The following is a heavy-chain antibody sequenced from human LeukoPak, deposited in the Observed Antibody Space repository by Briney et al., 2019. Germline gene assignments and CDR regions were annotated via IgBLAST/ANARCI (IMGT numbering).Heavy chain of an antibody. D-gene: IGHD6-25*01. J-gene: IGHJ4*02. Sequence: SETLSLTCTVSGGSISSYYWSWIRQPAGKGLEWIGRIYTSGSTNYNPSLKSRVTISVDTSKNQFSLKLSSVTAADTAVYYCARGRQGLQRYLFDYWGQGTLVTVSS. CDR3: ARGRQGLQRYLFDY. V-gene: IGHV4-4*07. CDR1: GGSISSYY. CDR2: IYTSGST.